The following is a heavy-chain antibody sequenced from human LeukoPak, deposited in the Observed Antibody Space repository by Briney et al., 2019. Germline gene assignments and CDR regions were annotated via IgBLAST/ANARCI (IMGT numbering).Heavy chain of an antibody. Sequence: PGGSLRLSCAASGFTFSSYSMNWVRQAPGKGLEWVSSISSSSSYIYYADSVKGRFTTSRDNAENSLYLQMNSLRAEDTAVYYCASAPWILTGYYDLDYWGQGTLVTVSS. V-gene: IGHV3-21*01. CDR3: ASAPWILTGYYDLDY. D-gene: IGHD3-9*01. J-gene: IGHJ4*02. CDR1: GFTFSSYS. CDR2: ISSSSSYI.